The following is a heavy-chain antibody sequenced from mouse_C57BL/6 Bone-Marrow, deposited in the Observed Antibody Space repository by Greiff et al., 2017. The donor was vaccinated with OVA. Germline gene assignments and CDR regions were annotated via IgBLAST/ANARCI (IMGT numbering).Heavy chain of an antibody. J-gene: IGHJ2*01. V-gene: IGHV1-76*01. CDR2: IYPGSGNT. CDR3: ARWFDY. CDR1: GYTFPDYY. Sequence: QVQLQQSGAELVRPGASVKLSCKASGYTFPDYYINWVKQRPGQGLEWIARIYPGSGNTYYNEKFKGKATLTAEKSSSTAYMQLSSLTSEDSAVYFCARWFDYWGQGTTLTVSS.